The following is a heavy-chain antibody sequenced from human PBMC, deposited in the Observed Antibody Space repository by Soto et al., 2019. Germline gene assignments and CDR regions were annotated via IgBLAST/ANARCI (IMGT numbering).Heavy chain of an antibody. CDR1: GYTFTGYY. CDR2: ISYDSGGT. V-gene: IGHV1-2*04. Sequence: ASVKVSCKASGYTFTGYYIHWVRQAPGQGLEWMGWISYDSGGTNYAQKFQGWVTMTRDTSITTAYMELSRLRSDDTAVYYCARSGYFYGLDIWGQGTTVTSP. CDR3: ARSGYFYGLDI. D-gene: IGHD6-25*01. J-gene: IGHJ6*02.